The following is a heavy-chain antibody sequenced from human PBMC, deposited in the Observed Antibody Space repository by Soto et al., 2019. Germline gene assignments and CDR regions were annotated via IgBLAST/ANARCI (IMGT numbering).Heavy chain of an antibody. Sequence: PGHAQKISGKGCGDSFTSYWRWWVRQMPGKGLEWMGIIYPGDSDTRYSPSFQGQVTISADKSISTAYLQWSSLKASDTAMYYCARLATRAESFVHWFDPWRQGPLVTVS. J-gene: IGHJ5*02. CDR1: GDSFTSYW. D-gene: IGHD1-1*01. CDR2: IYPGDSDT. CDR3: ARLATRAESFVHWFDP. V-gene: IGHV5-51*01.